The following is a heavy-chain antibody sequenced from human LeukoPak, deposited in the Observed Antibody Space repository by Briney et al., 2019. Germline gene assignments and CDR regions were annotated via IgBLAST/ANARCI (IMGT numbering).Heavy chain of an antibody. J-gene: IGHJ4*02. V-gene: IGHV1-3*01. CDR1: GYTFTSYA. CDR2: INAGNGNT. CDR3: ARGGRITIFGVAPRPYYFDY. Sequence: ASVKVSCKASGYTFTSYAMHWVRQAPGQRLEWMGWINAGNGNTKYSQKFQGRVTITRDTSASTAYMELSSLRSEDTAVYYCARGGRITIFGVAPRPYYFDYWGQGTLVTVSS. D-gene: IGHD3-3*01.